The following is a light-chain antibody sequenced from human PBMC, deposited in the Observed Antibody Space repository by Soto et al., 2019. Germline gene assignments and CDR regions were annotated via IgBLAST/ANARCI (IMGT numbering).Light chain of an antibody. CDR1: QSIYIY. CDR3: QHYLNYPIT. V-gene: IGKV1-39*01. Sequence: DIQMTQSPSSLSASIGDRVPITCRASQSIYIYLNWYQQKQGKAPKLLIYAASSLQSGVPSRFSGSGSGTDFTLTITHLQSEDFETYYCQHYLNYPITFGQGTRLEIK. J-gene: IGKJ5*01. CDR2: AAS.